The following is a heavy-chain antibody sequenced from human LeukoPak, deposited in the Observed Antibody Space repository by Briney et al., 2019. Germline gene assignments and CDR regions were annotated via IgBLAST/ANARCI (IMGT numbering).Heavy chain of an antibody. D-gene: IGHD3-22*01. CDR3: AKDGHYYDSSGYSAEFGY. V-gene: IGHV3-30*18. Sequence: PGRSLRLSCAASGFTFSSYGMHWVRQAPGKGLEWVAVISYDGSNKYYADSVKGRFTISRGNSKNTLYLQMNSLRAEDTAVYYCAKDGHYYDSSGYSAEFGYWGQGTLVTVSS. CDR2: ISYDGSNK. CDR1: GFTFSSYG. J-gene: IGHJ4*02.